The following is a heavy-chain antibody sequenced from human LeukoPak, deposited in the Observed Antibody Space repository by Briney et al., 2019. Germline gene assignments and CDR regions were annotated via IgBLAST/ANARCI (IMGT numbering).Heavy chain of an antibody. V-gene: IGHV4-59*01. Sequence: SETLSLICTVSGASISPYYWSWIRQPPGRGLEYIGYIYYSGSTNYNPSLKSRVTISVDTSANQFSLKLSSVTAADTAVYYCARGTKTGNTGYDWDYWGQGSVVTVSS. D-gene: IGHD5-12*01. J-gene: IGHJ4*02. CDR3: ARGTKTGNTGYDWDY. CDR1: GASISPYY. CDR2: IYYSGST.